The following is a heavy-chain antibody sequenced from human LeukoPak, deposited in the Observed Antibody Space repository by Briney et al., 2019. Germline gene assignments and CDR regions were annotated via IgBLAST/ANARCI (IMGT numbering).Heavy chain of an antibody. Sequence: ASVKVSCTASGYTFTSYGISWVRQAPGQGLERMGWISAYNGNTNYAQKLQGRVTMTTDTSTSTAYMELRSLRSDDTAVYYCARDLGSGWFNGWFDPWGQGTLVTVSS. J-gene: IGHJ5*02. CDR1: GYTFTSYG. CDR2: ISAYNGNT. CDR3: ARDLGSGWFNGWFDP. D-gene: IGHD6-19*01. V-gene: IGHV1-18*01.